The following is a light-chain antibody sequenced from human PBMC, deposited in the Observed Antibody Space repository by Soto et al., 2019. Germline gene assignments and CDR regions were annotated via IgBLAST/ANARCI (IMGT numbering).Light chain of an antibody. V-gene: IGLV2-14*01. J-gene: IGLJ2*01. CDR1: SSDVGGYNY. CDR3: SSYTSSSTLV. Sequence: QSALTQPASVSGSPGQSITISCTGTSSDVGGYNYVSWYQQHPGRAPKLMIYDVSNRPSGVFNRFSGSKSGNTASLTISGLQAEDEGDYYCSSYTSSSTLVFGGGTKLTVL. CDR2: DVS.